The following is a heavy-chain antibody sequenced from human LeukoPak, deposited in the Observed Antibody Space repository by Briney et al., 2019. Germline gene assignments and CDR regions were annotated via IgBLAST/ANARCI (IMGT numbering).Heavy chain of an antibody. CDR3: ARDRVVPAAIYYYGMDV. Sequence: GGSLRLSCAASGFTVSSNYMSWVRQAPGKGLEWVSVIYSGGSTYYADSVKGRFTIPRDNSKNTLYLQMNSLRAEDTAVYYCARDRVVPAAIYYYGMDVWGQGTTVTVSS. CDR1: GFTVSSNY. D-gene: IGHD2-2*01. J-gene: IGHJ6*02. V-gene: IGHV3-66*01. CDR2: IYSGGST.